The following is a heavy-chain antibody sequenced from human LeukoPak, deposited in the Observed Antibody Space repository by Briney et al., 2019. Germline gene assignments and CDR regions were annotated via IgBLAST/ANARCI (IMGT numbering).Heavy chain of an antibody. V-gene: IGHV3-33*08. Sequence: GGSLRLSCAASGFIFSTYSMNWVRQAPNKGLEWVAIIWNDGSNKYYADSVKGRFTISRDNSKNTLYLQMNSLRAEDTAVYYCARALFAGAFYGMDVWGQGTTVTVSS. CDR3: ARALFAGAFYGMDV. J-gene: IGHJ6*02. D-gene: IGHD3-10*01. CDR1: GFIFSTYS. CDR2: IWNDGSNK.